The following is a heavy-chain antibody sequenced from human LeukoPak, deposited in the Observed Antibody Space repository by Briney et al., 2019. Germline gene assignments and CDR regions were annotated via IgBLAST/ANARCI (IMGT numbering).Heavy chain of an antibody. Sequence: SETLSLTCTVSGGSISSGDYYWSWIRQPPGKGLEWIGYIYYSGSTYYNPSLKSRVTISVDTSKNQFSLKLSSATAADTAVYYCARANWGSDFDYWGQGTLVTVSS. CDR3: ARANWGSDFDY. J-gene: IGHJ4*02. CDR2: IYYSGST. D-gene: IGHD7-27*01. V-gene: IGHV4-30-4*01. CDR1: GGSISSGDYY.